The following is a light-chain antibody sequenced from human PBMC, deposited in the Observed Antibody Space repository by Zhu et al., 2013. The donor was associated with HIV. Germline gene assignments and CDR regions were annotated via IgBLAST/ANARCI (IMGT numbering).Light chain of an antibody. Sequence: VLTQSPATLSVSPGERATLSCWASRSVSSNLAWYQQKPGQAPRLLIYGASTRAPGVPARFSGSGSATDFTLIISNLQSDDCAVYFCHQYNNWHSFGQGTKLEIK. CDR2: GAS. CDR1: RSVSSN. CDR3: HQYNNWHS. V-gene: IGKV3-15*01. J-gene: IGKJ2*03.